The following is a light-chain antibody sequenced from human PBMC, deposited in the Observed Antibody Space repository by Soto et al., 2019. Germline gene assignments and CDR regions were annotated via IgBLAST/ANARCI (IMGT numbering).Light chain of an antibody. Sequence: QSALTQPRSVSGSHGQSVTISCTGTSSDVGGYKYVSWYQQYPGKAPKLMIYHVSKRPSGVPDRFSGSKSGNTASLTISGLQGEDEADYYCCSYTGSDTYVFGTGTKVTVL. V-gene: IGLV2-11*01. J-gene: IGLJ1*01. CDR1: SSDVGGYKY. CDR3: CSYTGSDTYV. CDR2: HVS.